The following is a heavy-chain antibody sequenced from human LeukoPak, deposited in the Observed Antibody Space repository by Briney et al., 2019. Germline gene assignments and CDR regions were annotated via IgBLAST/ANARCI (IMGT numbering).Heavy chain of an antibody. CDR2: IKQDGSEK. J-gene: IGHJ4*02. Sequence: PGGSLRLSCAASGFTFSSYWMSWVRQAPGKGLEWVANIKQDGSEKYYVDSVKGRFTISRDNAKNSLYLQMNSLRAEDTAVYYCARVRQLVRGGYFDYWGQGTLVTVSS. CDR1: GFTFSSYW. CDR3: ARVRQLVRGGYFDY. V-gene: IGHV3-7*01. D-gene: IGHD6-13*01.